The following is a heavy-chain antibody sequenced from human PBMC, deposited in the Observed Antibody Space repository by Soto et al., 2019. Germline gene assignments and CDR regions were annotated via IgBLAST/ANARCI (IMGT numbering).Heavy chain of an antibody. D-gene: IGHD1-26*01. V-gene: IGHV3-23*01. CDR3: AKDRSPGATTWNVY. CDR1: GINFNDYW. Sequence: PGGSLRLSCAASGINFNDYWMSWVRQAPGKGLEWVPTISGSGVAKYYADSVKGRFTISRDNSNNTVSLQMNSLRAEDAAVYYCAKDRSPGATTWNVYWGQGTLVTVSS. J-gene: IGHJ4*02. CDR2: ISGSGVAK.